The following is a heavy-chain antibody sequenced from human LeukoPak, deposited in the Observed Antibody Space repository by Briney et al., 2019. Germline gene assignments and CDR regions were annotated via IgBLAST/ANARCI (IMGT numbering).Heavy chain of an antibody. J-gene: IGHJ4*02. Sequence: GGSLRLSCAASGFTFSGYWMHWVRHAPGMGLVWVSRINSDGTITNYADSVKGRFTISRDNVKSTLYLQMNSLTAEDTAVYYCWVPATAGEADYWGQGTLVTVSS. V-gene: IGHV3-74*01. CDR3: WVPATAGEADY. CDR2: INSDGTIT. D-gene: IGHD3-16*01. CDR1: GFTFSGYW.